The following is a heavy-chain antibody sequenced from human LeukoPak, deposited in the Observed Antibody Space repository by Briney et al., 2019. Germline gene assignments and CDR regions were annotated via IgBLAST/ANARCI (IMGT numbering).Heavy chain of an antibody. J-gene: IGHJ4*02. CDR1: EVTFSSYA. CDR3: AKWSRGAGNHFDY. D-gene: IGHD4-23*01. CDR2: ISTSGATT. V-gene: IGHV3-23*01. Sequence: GGSLRLSCAGSEVTFSSYAMTWVRQAPGKGLEWVSVISTSGATTYYPNSVRGRFTISRDNSKNTLYLQMSSLRAEDTAIYYCAKWSRGAGNHFDYWGQGTLVTVSS.